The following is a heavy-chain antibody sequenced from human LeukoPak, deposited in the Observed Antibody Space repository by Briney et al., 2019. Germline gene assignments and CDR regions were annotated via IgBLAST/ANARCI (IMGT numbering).Heavy chain of an antibody. CDR3: AKRYGLGSSPFDY. CDR1: GFTVSNNY. J-gene: IGHJ4*02. Sequence: GGSLRLSCAASGFTVSNNYMSWVRQAPGKGLEWVSIIDTGVNAYYADSVKGRFTISRDNSKNTLYLQMNSLRGGDTAVYSCAKRYGLGSSPFDYWGQGALVTVS. V-gene: IGHV3-53*01. D-gene: IGHD3-10*01. CDR2: IDTGVNA.